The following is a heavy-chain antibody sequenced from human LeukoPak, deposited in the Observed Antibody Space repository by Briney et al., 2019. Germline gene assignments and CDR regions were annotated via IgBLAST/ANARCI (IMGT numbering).Heavy chain of an antibody. V-gene: IGHV3-11*01. D-gene: IGHD2-2*01. CDR2: LGNSDNNI. CDR1: GFTLRDYY. J-gene: IGHJ4*02. Sequence: GGSLRLSCVGSGFTLRDYYTSWIRQAPGKGLEWVAVLGNSDNNIFYSDSVKGRFTISRDNAKNSVNSLRAEDTAVYFCARGQWYRFDNWGQGALVTVSS. CDR3: ARGQWYRFDN.